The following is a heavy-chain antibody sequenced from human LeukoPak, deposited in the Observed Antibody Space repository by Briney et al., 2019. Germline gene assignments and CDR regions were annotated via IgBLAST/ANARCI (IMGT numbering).Heavy chain of an antibody. D-gene: IGHD3-10*01. CDR3: ARVILYGSGSYYTDY. CDR2: IKQDGSEK. J-gene: IGHJ4*02. V-gene: IGHV3-7*03. Sequence: GGSLRLSCAASGFTFSSYWMSWVRQAPGKGLEWVANIKQDGSEKYYVDSVKGRFTISRDNAKNSLYLQMNSLRAEDTAVYYCARVILYGSGSYYTDYWGQGTLVTVSS. CDR1: GFTFSSYW.